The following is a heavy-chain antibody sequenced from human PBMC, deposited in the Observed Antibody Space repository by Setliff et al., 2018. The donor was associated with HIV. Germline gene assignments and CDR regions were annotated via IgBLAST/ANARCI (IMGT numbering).Heavy chain of an antibody. J-gene: IGHJ6*03. CDR2: IGADNGNT. CDR3: AREGLWFGDRGYFMDV. V-gene: IGHV1-18*01. Sequence: GASVKVSCKDSGGTFTSYAFNWVRQAPGQGLEWMGWIGADNGNTNYAQKFQGRVTMTTDTSTSTVYMELGSLISDDTAVYYCAREGLWFGDRGYFMDVWGKGTAVTV. D-gene: IGHD3-10*01. CDR1: GGTFTSYA.